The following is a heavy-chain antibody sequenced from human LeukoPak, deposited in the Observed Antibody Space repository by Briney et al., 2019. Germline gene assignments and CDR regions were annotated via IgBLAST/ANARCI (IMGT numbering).Heavy chain of an antibody. CDR1: GYTSTGYY. V-gene: IGHV1-2*06. J-gene: IGHJ4*02. Sequence: ASVKVSCKASGYTSTGYYMHWVRQAPGQGLEWMGRINPNSGGTNYAQKFQGRVTMTRDTSISTAYMELSRLRSDDTAVYYCARDHYYGSGSPSWGQGTLVTVSS. CDR3: ARDHYYGSGSPS. D-gene: IGHD3-10*01. CDR2: INPNSGGT.